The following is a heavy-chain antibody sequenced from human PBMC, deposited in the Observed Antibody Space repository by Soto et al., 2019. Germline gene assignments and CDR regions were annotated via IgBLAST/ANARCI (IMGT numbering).Heavy chain of an antibody. V-gene: IGHV1-69*02. J-gene: IGHJ3*02. CDR3: ARAYYGDYDGGHGALDI. D-gene: IGHD4-17*01. CDR1: GGTFSSYT. Sequence: QVQLVQSGAEVKKPGSSVKVSCKASGGTFSSYTISWVRQAPGQGLEWMGRIIPILGIANYAQKFQGRVTITAXXPXSXXYMELSSLRSEGTAVYYCARAYYGDYDGGHGALDIWGQGTMVTVSS. CDR2: IIPILGIA.